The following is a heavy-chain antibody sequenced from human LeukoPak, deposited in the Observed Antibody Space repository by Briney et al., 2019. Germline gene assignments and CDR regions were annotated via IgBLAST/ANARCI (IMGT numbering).Heavy chain of an antibody. CDR1: GYTFTGYY. CDR3: ARDSARGYFDY. CDR2: INPNSGGT. D-gene: IGHD3-10*01. J-gene: IGHJ4*02. Sequence: ASVKVSFKASGYTFTGYYVHWVRQAPGQGLEWMGWINPNSGGTNYSQKFQGRVTMTRDTSISTAYVEVSRLRSDDTAVYYCARDSARGYFDYWGQGTLVTVSS. V-gene: IGHV1-2*02.